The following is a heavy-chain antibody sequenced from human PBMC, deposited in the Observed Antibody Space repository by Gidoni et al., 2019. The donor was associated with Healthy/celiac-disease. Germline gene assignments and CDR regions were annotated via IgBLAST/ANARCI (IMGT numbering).Heavy chain of an antibody. J-gene: IGHJ4*02. CDR2: ISYDGSNK. CDR3: ARVGDSAGSWYYFDY. Sequence: QVQLRESGGCVVQPGRHLILSFADSGSPVSRDAMHWVRQAPGKGLEWVAVISYDGSNKYYADSVKGRFTISRDNSKNTLYLQMNSLRAEDTAVYYCARVGDSAGSWYYFDYWGQGTLVTVSS. V-gene: IGHV3-30-3*01. CDR1: GSPVSRDA. D-gene: IGHD6-13*01.